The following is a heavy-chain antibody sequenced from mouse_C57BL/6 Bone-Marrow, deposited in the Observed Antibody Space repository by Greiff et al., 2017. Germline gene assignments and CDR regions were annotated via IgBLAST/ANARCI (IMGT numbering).Heavy chain of an antibody. V-gene: IGHV10-1*01. CDR3: VRGGNPAWFAY. CDR2: IRSKSNNYAT. D-gene: IGHD2-1*01. Sequence: EVKLVESGGGLVQPKGSLKLSCAASGFSFNTYAMNWVRQAPGKGLEWVARIRSKSNNYATYYADSVKDRFTISRDDSESMLYLQMNNLKTEDTAMYYCVRGGNPAWFAYWGQGTLVTVSA. J-gene: IGHJ3*01. CDR1: GFSFNTYA.